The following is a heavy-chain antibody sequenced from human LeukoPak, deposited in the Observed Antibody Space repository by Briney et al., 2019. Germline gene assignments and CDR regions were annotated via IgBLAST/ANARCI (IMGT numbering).Heavy chain of an antibody. V-gene: IGHV4-34*01. CDR2: INHSGST. CDR3: ARRGTGSYYYGSGNDY. J-gene: IGHJ4*02. Sequence: PSETLSLTCAVYGGSLSGYYWSWIRQPPGKGLEWIGEINHSGSTNYNPSLKSRVTISVDTSKNQFSLKLSSVTAADTAVYYCARRGTGSYYYGSGNDYWGQGTLVTVSS. CDR1: GGSLSGYY. D-gene: IGHD3-10*01.